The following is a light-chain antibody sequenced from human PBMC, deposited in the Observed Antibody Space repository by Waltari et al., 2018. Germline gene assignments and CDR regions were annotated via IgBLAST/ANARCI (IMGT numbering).Light chain of an antibody. CDR1: QSISRY. J-gene: IGKJ5*01. V-gene: IGKV1-39*01. CDR2: AAS. CDR3: QQSHTIPVT. Sequence: DIQMTQSPSSLSASVGDRVTITCRASQSISRYLSWYQHKPGKAPKLLIYAASNLQAWVPSRFTGVGSGTDFTLTISSLQPEDFATYYCQQSHTIPVTFGQGTRLDIK.